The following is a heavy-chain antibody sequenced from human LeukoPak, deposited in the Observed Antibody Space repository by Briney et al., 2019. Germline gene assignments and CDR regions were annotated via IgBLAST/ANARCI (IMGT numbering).Heavy chain of an antibody. CDR1: GFTFSTYG. D-gene: IGHD3-9*01. CDR2: ISGSGGST. J-gene: IGHJ6*03. V-gene: IGHV3-23*01. CDR3: AKDGGEYYDILTGYYPRLYYMDV. Sequence: GGSLRLSCVASGFTFSTYGMSWVRQAPGKGLEWVSAISGSGGSTYYADSVKGRFTISRDNSKNTLYLQMNSLRAEDTAVYYCAKDGGEYYDILTGYYPRLYYMDVWGKGTTVTISS.